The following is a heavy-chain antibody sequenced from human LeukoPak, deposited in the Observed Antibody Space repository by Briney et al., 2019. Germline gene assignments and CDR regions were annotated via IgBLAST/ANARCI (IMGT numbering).Heavy chain of an antibody. CDR1: GYSFTSYW. Sequence: PGESLKIPCKGSGYSFTSYWIGWVRQMPGKGLEWMGIIYPGDSDTRYSPSFQGQVTISADKSISTAYLQWSSLKASDTAMYYCARQLEDYDILTGYYRIFDYWGQGTLVTVSS. J-gene: IGHJ4*02. V-gene: IGHV5-51*01. CDR2: IYPGDSDT. D-gene: IGHD3-9*01. CDR3: ARQLEDYDILTGYYRIFDY.